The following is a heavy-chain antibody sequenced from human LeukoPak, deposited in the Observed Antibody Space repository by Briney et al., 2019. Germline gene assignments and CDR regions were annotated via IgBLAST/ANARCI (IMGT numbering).Heavy chain of an antibody. CDR2: MNPNSGNT. Sequence: ASVKVSCKASGYTFTSYDINWVRQATGQGLEWMGWMNPNSGNTGYAQKFQGRVTMTRNTSISTAYMELSSLRSEDTAVYYCARGGYGDYRSYSYYMDVWGKGTTVTVSS. D-gene: IGHD4-17*01. CDR3: ARGGYGDYRSYSYYMDV. J-gene: IGHJ6*03. CDR1: GYTFTSYD. V-gene: IGHV1-8*01.